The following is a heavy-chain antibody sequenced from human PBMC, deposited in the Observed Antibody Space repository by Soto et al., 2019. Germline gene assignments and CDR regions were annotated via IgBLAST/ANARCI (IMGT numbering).Heavy chain of an antibody. J-gene: IGHJ4*02. CDR1: GFSFSSYA. CDR3: GRDNMIQLWPPSSVDS. Sequence: QLVESGGGVVQPGGSLRLSCEGSGFSFSSYAIHWARQAPGKGLEWVAVITYAGTNKYYGESVRGRFTISRDDSKNTVYLQMNSLRAEDAGIYYCGRDNMIQLWPPSSVDSWGQGALVTVTS. V-gene: IGHV3-30*04. CDR2: ITYAGTNK. D-gene: IGHD5-18*01.